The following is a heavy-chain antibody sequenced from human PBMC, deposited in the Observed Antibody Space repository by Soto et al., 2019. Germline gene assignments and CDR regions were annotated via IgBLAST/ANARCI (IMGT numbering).Heavy chain of an antibody. J-gene: IGHJ4*02. D-gene: IGHD3-3*01. V-gene: IGHV4-4*02. Sequence: QVQLQESGPGLVKPSGTLSVTCAVSGGSISSRDWWTWVRQAPGKGLEWIGKMYHSGGTDYSPSLKSRVTMSIDKSQKHFSLKLSSVTAADTAVYFCAAGNVDSMLESWGRGTLVTVSS. CDR1: GGSISSRDW. CDR3: AAGNVDSMLES. CDR2: MYHSGGT.